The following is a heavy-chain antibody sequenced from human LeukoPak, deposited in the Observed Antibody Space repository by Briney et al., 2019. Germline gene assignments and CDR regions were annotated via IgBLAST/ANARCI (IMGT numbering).Heavy chain of an antibody. Sequence: GGSLRLSCAASGFTFSRYSMNWVRQAPGKGLEWVSSIISSSSYIYHADSVKGRFTISRDKAKNSLYLQMNSLRAEDTAVYYCARNIKGGYFDTNGYPDWGQGTLVTVSS. J-gene: IGHJ4*02. V-gene: IGHV3-21*01. CDR2: IISSSSYI. CDR1: GFTFSRYS. CDR3: ARNIKGGYFDTNGYPD. D-gene: IGHD3-22*01.